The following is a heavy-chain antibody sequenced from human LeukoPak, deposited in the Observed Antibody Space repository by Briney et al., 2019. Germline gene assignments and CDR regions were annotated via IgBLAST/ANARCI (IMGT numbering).Heavy chain of an antibody. CDR1: GFPFSNHA. Sequence: HPGGSLRLSCAASGFPFSNHAMSWARQPPGKGLEWVAAISNGNTYYADSVRGRFAISRDDSKNMVYLQMNSLRDEDTALYYCVREAGYCASVCLKSNWFDPWGQGTLVTVSS. V-gene: IGHV3-23*01. J-gene: IGHJ5*02. CDR2: ISNGNT. CDR3: VREAGYCASVCLKSNWFDP. D-gene: IGHD2-15*01.